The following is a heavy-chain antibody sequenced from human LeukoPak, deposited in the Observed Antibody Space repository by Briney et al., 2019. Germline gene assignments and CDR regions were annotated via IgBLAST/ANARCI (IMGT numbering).Heavy chain of an antibody. V-gene: IGHV4-30-2*02. CDR2: IYHSGST. J-gene: IGHJ4*02. CDR3: ARLGYSYGYLFDY. Sequence: PSETLSLTCAVSGGSISSGGYSWSWIRQPPGKGLEWIGYIYHSGSTYYNPSLKSRVTISVDRSKNQFSLKLSSVTAADTAVYYCARLGYSYGYLFDYWGQGTLVTVSS. CDR1: GGSISSGGYS. D-gene: IGHD5-18*01.